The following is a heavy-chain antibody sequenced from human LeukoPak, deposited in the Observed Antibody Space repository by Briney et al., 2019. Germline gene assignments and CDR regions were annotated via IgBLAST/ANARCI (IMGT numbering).Heavy chain of an antibody. CDR1: GFIFSSYW. CDR2: IKQDGTET. Sequence: GGSLRLSCAASGFIFSSYWMSWLRQVPGKGLEWVANIKQDGTETSYVDSVEGRFTISRDNAKNSLFLQMNSLRADDTALYYCARGVTSAWYLRYYFEYWGQGIMVTVSS. D-gene: IGHD6-13*01. CDR3: ARGVTSAWYLRYYFEY. J-gene: IGHJ4*02. V-gene: IGHV3-7*03.